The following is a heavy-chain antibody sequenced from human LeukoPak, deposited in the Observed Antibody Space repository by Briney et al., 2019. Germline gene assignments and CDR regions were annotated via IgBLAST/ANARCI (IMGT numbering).Heavy chain of an antibody. D-gene: IGHD3-3*01. J-gene: IGHJ3*02. Sequence: GGSLRLSCAASGFSLSAYSMNWVRQVPGKGLEWISYISSSGTLYYADSVKGRFTISRDNVKNSLDLQMNSLRAEDTGVYYCARDDSRKTILGVVIVFGEIWGQGTMVTVSS. CDR1: GFSLSAYS. CDR3: ARDDSRKTILGVVIVFGEI. CDR2: ISSSGTL. V-gene: IGHV3-69-1*01.